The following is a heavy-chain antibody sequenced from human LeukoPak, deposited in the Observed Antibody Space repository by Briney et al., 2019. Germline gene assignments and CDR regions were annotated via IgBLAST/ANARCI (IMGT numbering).Heavy chain of an antibody. CDR3: ARGPDCSGGSCYYYYYYMDV. D-gene: IGHD2-15*01. V-gene: IGHV1-8*01. J-gene: IGHJ6*03. CDR1: GHTFTSYD. Sequence: ASVKVSCKASGHTFTSYDINWVRQATGQGLEWMGWMNPNSGNTGYAQKLQGRVTMTRNTSISTAYMELSSLRSEDTAVYYCARGPDCSGGSCYYYYYYMDVWGKGTTVTVSS. CDR2: MNPNSGNT.